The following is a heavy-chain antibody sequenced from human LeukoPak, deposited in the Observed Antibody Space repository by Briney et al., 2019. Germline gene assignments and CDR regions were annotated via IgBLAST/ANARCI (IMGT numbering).Heavy chain of an antibody. CDR2: IIPIFGTA. CDR3: ASHVAYYGAGSYYPRPFDY. Sequence: SVKVSCKASGGTFSSYAISWVRQAPGQGLEWMGGIIPIFGTANYAQKFQGRVTITADESTSTAYMELSSLRSEDTAEYYCASHVAYYGAGSYYPRPFDYWGQETLVTVSS. J-gene: IGHJ4*02. V-gene: IGHV1-69*13. CDR1: GGTFSSYA. D-gene: IGHD3-10*01.